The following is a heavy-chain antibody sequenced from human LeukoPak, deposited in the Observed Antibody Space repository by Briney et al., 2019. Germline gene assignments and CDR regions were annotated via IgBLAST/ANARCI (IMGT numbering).Heavy chain of an antibody. CDR3: AKDIWLRNHQN. CDR1: GFTSSSYA. CDR2: ISYDGSNK. D-gene: IGHD1-14*01. V-gene: IGHV3-30-3*01. J-gene: IGHJ4*02. Sequence: GRSLRLSCAASGFTSSSYAMHWVRQAPGKGLEWVAVISYDGSNKYYADSVKGRFTISRDNSKNTLYLQMNSLRAEDTAVYYCAKDIWLRNHQNWGQGTLVTVSS.